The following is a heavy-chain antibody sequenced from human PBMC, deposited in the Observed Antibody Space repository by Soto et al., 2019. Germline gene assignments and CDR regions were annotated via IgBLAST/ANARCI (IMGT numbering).Heavy chain of an antibody. J-gene: IGHJ6*02. Sequence: GESLKISWKAGGYSFTSYWSSGVRQMPGKGVEWRGRSDPSGSYTNYSPSFQGHVTISADKSISTAYLQWSSLKASDTAMYYCASLRGAAARPYYYYGMDVWGQGTTVTVSS. D-gene: IGHD6-6*01. CDR3: ASLRGAAARPYYYYGMDV. V-gene: IGHV5-10-1*01. CDR1: GYSFTSYW. CDR2: SDPSGSYT.